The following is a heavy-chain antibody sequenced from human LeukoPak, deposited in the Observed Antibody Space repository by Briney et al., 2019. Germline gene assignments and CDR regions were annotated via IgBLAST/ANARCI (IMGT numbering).Heavy chain of an antibody. D-gene: IGHD3-3*01. J-gene: IGHJ6*04. CDR1: GDSMSSSSYY. Sequence: PSETLSLTCSVSGDSMSSSSYYWGWIRQPPGKGLEWIGSIYYSGTTHYNASLKSRVIISLDRSRTQFSLQANSVTAADTAVYYCARHAVADSVTVFGVSPDVWGKGTTVTLFS. CDR2: IYYSGTT. CDR3: ARHAVADSVTVFGVSPDV. V-gene: IGHV4-39*01.